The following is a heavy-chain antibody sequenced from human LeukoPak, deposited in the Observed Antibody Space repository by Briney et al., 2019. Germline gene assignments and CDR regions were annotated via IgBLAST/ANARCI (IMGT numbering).Heavy chain of an antibody. J-gene: IGHJ5*02. CDR1: GFTFSSYA. CDR3: ARGQSIAARLDWFDP. Sequence: PGRSLRLSCAASGFTFSSYAMHWVRQAPGKGLEWVAVISYDGSNKYYADSVKGRFTISRDNSKNTLYLQMNSLRAEDTAVYYCARGQSIAARLDWFDPWGQGTLVTVSS. V-gene: IGHV3-30-3*01. D-gene: IGHD6-6*01. CDR2: ISYDGSNK.